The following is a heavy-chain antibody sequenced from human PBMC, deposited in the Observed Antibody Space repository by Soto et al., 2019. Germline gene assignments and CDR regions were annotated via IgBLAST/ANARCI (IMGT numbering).Heavy chain of an antibody. CDR3: ARVGAGYCSGGSCYLTDYYYYYGMDV. V-gene: IGHV4-59*01. J-gene: IGHJ6*02. CDR2: IYYSGST. CDR1: GGSISSYY. Sequence: QVQLQESGPGLVKPSETLSLTCTVSGGSISSYYWSWIRQPPGKGLEWIGYIYYSGSTNYNPSLKRRVTISVDTSKNQFSLKLSSVTAADTAVYYCARVGAGYCSGGSCYLTDYYYYYGMDVWGQGTTVTVSS. D-gene: IGHD2-15*01.